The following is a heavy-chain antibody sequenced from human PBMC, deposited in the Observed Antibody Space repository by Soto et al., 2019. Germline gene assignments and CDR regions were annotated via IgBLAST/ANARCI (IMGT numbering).Heavy chain of an antibody. CDR1: GGSFSGYY. J-gene: IGHJ5*02. V-gene: IGHV4-34*01. D-gene: IGHD2-8*02. Sequence: QVQLQQWGAGLLKPSETLSLTCAVYGGSFSGYYWSWIRQPPGKGLEWIGEINHSGSTNYNPSLKSRATISVDTSKNQCSLKLTSVTAADTAVYYCARDLVAEAPTPPNWFDPWGQGTLVTVSS. CDR2: INHSGST. CDR3: ARDLVAEAPTPPNWFDP.